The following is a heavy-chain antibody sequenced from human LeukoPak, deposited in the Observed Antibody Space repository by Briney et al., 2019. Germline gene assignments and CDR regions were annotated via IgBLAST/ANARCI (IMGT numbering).Heavy chain of an antibody. D-gene: IGHD3-22*01. CDR3: ARVFLDDSSGYLLYYFDY. Sequence: GGSLRLSCAASGFTFSSYAMSWVRQAPGKGLEWVSAISGSGGSTYYADSVKGRFTISRDNSKNTLYLQMNSLRAEDTAVYYCARVFLDDSSGYLLYYFDYWGQGTLVTVSS. J-gene: IGHJ4*02. V-gene: IGHV3-23*01. CDR1: GFTFSSYA. CDR2: ISGSGGST.